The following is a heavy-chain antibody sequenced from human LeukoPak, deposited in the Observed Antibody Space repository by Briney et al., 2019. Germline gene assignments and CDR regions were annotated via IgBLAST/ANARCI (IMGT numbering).Heavy chain of an antibody. CDR3: ARIYCGTIWSDGRQFVDV. D-gene: IGHD2-21*01. J-gene: IGHJ6*04. CDR2: ISSSSSYI. Sequence: GGSLRLSCAASGFTFSSYSMNWVRQAPGKGLEWVSSISSSSSYIYYADSVKGRCTISRDNAKNSLYLQMNSLRAEDTAVYYCARIYCGTIWSDGRQFVDVWGKGTTVTVSS. CDR1: GFTFSSYS. V-gene: IGHV3-21*01.